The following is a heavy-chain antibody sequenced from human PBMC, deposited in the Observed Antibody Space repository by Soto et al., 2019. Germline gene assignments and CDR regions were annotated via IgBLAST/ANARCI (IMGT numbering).Heavy chain of an antibody. Sequence: QLQLQASGPGLVKPSETLSLTCTVSGGSISSSSYSWGWIRQPPGKGLEWIGSIYYSGSTYYNPSLKIRVTISVDTSKNQFSLRLSSVTAADTAVYYFARRGSSSWYGYWGQGTLVTVSS. J-gene: IGHJ4*02. D-gene: IGHD6-13*01. CDR2: IYYSGST. CDR3: ARRGSSSWYGY. V-gene: IGHV4-39*01. CDR1: GGSISSSSYS.